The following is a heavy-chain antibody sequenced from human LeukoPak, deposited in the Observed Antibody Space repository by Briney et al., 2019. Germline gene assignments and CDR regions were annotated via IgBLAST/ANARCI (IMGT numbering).Heavy chain of an antibody. Sequence: GGSLRLSCAASGFTFSSYAMSWVRQAPGKGLEWVSAISGSGGSTYYADSVKGRFTISRGNSKNTLYLQMNSLRAEDTAVYYCASGYCSGGSCYSFWGQGTLVTVSS. D-gene: IGHD2-15*01. J-gene: IGHJ4*02. CDR1: GFTFSSYA. CDR3: ASGYCSGGSCYSF. V-gene: IGHV3-23*01. CDR2: ISGSGGST.